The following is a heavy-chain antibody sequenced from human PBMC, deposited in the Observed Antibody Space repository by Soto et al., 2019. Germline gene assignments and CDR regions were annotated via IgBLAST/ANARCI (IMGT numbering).Heavy chain of an antibody. Sequence: QVQLVQSGAEVKKPGASVKVSCKASGDTFTDYYIHWVRQAPGQGLEWMGTVNPSGGHTTYAQHFPGRMTMTRDTTTSPPYMELTSLTSEDTAVYYCARGGHVVVVTAALDYWGQGTLVTVSS. CDR1: GDTFTDYY. J-gene: IGHJ4*02. CDR3: ARGGHVVVVTAALDY. CDR2: VNPSGGHT. D-gene: IGHD2-21*02. V-gene: IGHV1-46*01.